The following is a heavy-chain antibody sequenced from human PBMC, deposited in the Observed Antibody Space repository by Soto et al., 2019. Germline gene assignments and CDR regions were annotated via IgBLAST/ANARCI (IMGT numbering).Heavy chain of an antibody. V-gene: IGHV4-39*01. D-gene: IGHD1-26*01. CDR1: GGSISSSSYY. CDR3: ARLFPSGSYYWDYYYYGMDV. J-gene: IGHJ6*02. Sequence: TSETLSLTCTVSGGSISSSSYYWGWIRQPPGKGLEWIGSIYYSGSTYYNPSLKSRVTISVDTSKNQFSLKLSSVTAADTAVYYCARLFPSGSYYWDYYYYGMDVWGQGTTVTVSS. CDR2: IYYSGST.